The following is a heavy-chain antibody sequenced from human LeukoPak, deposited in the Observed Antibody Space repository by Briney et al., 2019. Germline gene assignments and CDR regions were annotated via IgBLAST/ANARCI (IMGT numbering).Heavy chain of an antibody. CDR3: RSLGPGPGWSFDV. V-gene: IGHV4-4*07. CDR2: ISLSGST. Sequence: SETLSLTCTVSGVSVTDYYWTWVRQPAGKGLEWIGRISLSGSTDYNPSLQSRVPMSVDTPKTQFSMTLRSVTAADTAKYCVRSLGPGPGWSFDVWGRGTLMTVAS. J-gene: IGHJ2*01. D-gene: IGHD3-16*01. CDR1: GVSVTDYY.